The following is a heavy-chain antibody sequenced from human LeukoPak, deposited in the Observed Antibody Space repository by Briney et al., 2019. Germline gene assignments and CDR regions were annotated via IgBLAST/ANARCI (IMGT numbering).Heavy chain of an antibody. J-gene: IGHJ6*02. CDR1: GGTFSSYA. Sequence: GSSVKVSCKASGGTFSSYAISWVRQAPGQGLEWMGRIIPILGIANYAQKFQGRVTITADKSTSTAYMELSSLRSEDTAVYYCARYGDGYNSKYYYGMDVWGQGTTVTVSS. V-gene: IGHV1-69*04. CDR3: ARYGDGYNSKYYYGMDV. CDR2: IIPILGIA. D-gene: IGHD5-24*01.